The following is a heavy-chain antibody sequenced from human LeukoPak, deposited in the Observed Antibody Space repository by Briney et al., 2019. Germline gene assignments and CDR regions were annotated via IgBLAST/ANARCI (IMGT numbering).Heavy chain of an antibody. CDR3: ARDSVGYFDY. Sequence: SETLSLTCTVSGVSISSYYWSWIRQPPGKGLEWIGYIYYSGSTNYNPSLKSRVTISVDTSKNQFSLKLSSVTAADTAVYYCARDSVGYFDYWGQGTLVTVSS. V-gene: IGHV4-59*01. J-gene: IGHJ4*02. CDR2: IYYSGST. CDR1: GVSISSYY.